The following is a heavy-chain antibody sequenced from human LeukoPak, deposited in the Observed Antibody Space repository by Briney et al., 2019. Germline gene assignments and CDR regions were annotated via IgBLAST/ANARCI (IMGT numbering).Heavy chain of an antibody. V-gene: IGHV1-8*01. J-gene: IGHJ4*02. Sequence: ASVKVSCKASGYTFTSYDINWVRQATGQGLEWMGWMNPNSGDTGYAQKFQGRVTMTRNTSISTAYMELSSLRSEDTAVYYCARDTGYCSSTSCYRDDYWGQGTLVTVSS. CDR2: MNPNSGDT. D-gene: IGHD2-2*02. CDR1: GYTFTSYD. CDR3: ARDTGYCSSTSCYRDDY.